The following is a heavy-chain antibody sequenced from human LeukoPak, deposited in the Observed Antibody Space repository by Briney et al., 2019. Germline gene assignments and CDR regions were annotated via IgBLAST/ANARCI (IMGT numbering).Heavy chain of an antibody. CDR1: GFTVSSNS. Sequence: PGGSLRLSCTVSGFTVSSNSMSWVRQAPGKGLEWVSFIYSDNTHYSDSVKGRFTISRDNSKNTLYLQMNSLRPEDTAVYYCVKDPGLGGERDYWGQGTLVTVSS. CDR2: IYSDNT. D-gene: IGHD4-23*01. V-gene: IGHV3-66*03. J-gene: IGHJ4*02. CDR3: VKDPGLGGERDY.